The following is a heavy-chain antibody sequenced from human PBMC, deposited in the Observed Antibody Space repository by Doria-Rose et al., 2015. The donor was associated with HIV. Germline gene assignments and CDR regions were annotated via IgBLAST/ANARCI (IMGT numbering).Heavy chain of an antibody. V-gene: IGHV2-26*01. D-gene: IGHD6-13*01. CDR3: ARIKSGRWYHKYYFDF. J-gene: IGHJ4*02. CDR2: IFSHDER. Sequence: QITLKVPGPVLVKPTETLTLTCTVSGVSLSSPGMGVSWIRQPPGKALEWLADIFSHDERSYKTSLKSRLTISRGTSKSQVVHTMTDMDPVDTATYCCARIKSGRWYHKYYFDFWGQGTLVIVSA. CDR1: GVSLSSPGMG.